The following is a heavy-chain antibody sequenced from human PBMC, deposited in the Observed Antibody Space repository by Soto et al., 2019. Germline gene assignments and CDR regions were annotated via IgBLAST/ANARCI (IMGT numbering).Heavy chain of an antibody. CDR1: GYSFTNYW. J-gene: IGHJ5*02. D-gene: IGHD3-3*01. CDR2: IYPDDSDT. CDR3: ARLEWLSLAAWFDP. Sequence: GESLKISCKGSGYSFTNYWIGWVRQMPGKGMEWMGMIYPDDSDTKYSPSFQGQVTFSADKSINTAYLQWSSLKASDTAIYYCARLEWLSLAAWFDPWGQGTLVTVSS. V-gene: IGHV5-51*01.